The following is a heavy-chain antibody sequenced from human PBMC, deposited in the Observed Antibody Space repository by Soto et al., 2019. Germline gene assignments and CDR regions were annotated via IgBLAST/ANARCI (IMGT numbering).Heavy chain of an antibody. Sequence: EVQLLESGGGLVQPGGSLRLSCAASGFTFSSYAMSWVRQAPGKGLEWVSAISGSGGSTYYADSVKGRFTISRDNSKNTLYLQINSLRAEDTAVYYCAKGSYDFWSGYIDYWGQGTLVTVSS. CDR2: ISGSGGST. CDR1: GFTFSSYA. CDR3: AKGSYDFWSGYIDY. V-gene: IGHV3-23*01. D-gene: IGHD3-3*01. J-gene: IGHJ4*02.